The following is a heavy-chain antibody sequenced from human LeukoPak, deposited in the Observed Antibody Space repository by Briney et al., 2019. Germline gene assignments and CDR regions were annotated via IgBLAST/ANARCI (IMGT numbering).Heavy chain of an antibody. V-gene: IGHV1-69*05. D-gene: IGHD6-19*01. J-gene: IGHJ4*02. CDR1: GGTFSRYA. Sequence: ASVKVSCKASGGTFSRYAISWVRQAPGQGLEWMGRIIPIFGTANYAQKFQGRVTITTDESTSTAYMELSSLRSEDTAVYYCATISLGVAGNPKRYYFDYWGQGTLVTVSS. CDR2: IIPIFGTA. CDR3: ATISLGVAGNPKRYYFDY.